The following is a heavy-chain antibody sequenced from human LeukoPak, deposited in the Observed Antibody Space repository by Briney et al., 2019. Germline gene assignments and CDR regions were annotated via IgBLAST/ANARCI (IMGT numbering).Heavy chain of an antibody. CDR1: GFTFSSYA. V-gene: IGHV3-23*01. CDR3: AKDTKYSTSWSPFDY. CDR2: IGAGGKTT. D-gene: IGHD2-2*01. Sequence: GGSRRLSCVASGFTFSSYAMSWVRQAPVKGLEWVSAIGAGGKTTYYADSVKGRFTISRDNSKNTLFLQMNTLRAEDTALYYCAKDTKYSTSWSPFDYWGQGTLVTVSS. J-gene: IGHJ4*02.